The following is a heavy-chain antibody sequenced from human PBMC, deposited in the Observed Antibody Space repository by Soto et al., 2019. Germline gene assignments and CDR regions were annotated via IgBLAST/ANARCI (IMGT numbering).Heavy chain of an antibody. Sequence: EVQLMESGGGLVQPGGSLKLSCAASGFTFSGSAMHWVRQASGKGLEWVGRMRSRAHTYATTYGASVRGRFTISRDDSKNTAYLQMNSLKSEDTGVYYCTIGEVTTADNIPFDYWGQRTLVIVSS. V-gene: IGHV3-73*01. CDR1: GFTFSGSA. J-gene: IGHJ4*02. CDR3: TIGEVTTADNIPFDY. CDR2: MRSRAHTYAT. D-gene: IGHD2-2*01.